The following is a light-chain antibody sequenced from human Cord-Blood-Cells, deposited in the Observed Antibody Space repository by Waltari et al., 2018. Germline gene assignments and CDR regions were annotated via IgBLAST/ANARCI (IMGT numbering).Light chain of an antibody. J-gene: IGKJ4*01. CDR3: QQYGSSPLT. CDR1: QSVSSSY. V-gene: IGKV3-20*01. Sequence: IVLTQSPGTLSLSPGERATLSCTASQSVSSSYLAWYQQKPGPAPRLLIYGASSRATGIPDRFSGSGSGTDVTLTISRLEPEDFAVYYCQQYGSSPLTFGGGTKVEIK. CDR2: GAS.